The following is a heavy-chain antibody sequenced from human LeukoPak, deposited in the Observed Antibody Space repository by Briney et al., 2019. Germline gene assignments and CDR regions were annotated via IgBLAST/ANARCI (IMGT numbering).Heavy chain of an antibody. CDR2: ISHSGGST. CDR3: AKGRYCGGDCYYFDY. CDR1: GFTFSSYA. D-gene: IGHD2-21*02. V-gene: IGHV3-23*01. Sequence: GGSLRLSCAASGFTFSSYAMTWVRQAPGKGLEWVSAISHSGGSTYYADSVKGRFTISRDNSKNTLYLQMNSLRAEDTAVYYCAKGRYCGGDCYYFDYWGQGTLVTVSS. J-gene: IGHJ4*02.